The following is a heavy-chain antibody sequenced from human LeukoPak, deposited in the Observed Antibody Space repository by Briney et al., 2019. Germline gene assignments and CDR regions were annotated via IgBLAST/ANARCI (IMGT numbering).Heavy chain of an antibody. D-gene: IGHD3-22*01. CDR2: ISWNSGSI. J-gene: IGHJ4*02. V-gene: IGHV3-9*01. Sequence: PGRSLRLSCAASGFTFDDYAMPWVRHAPGKGLEWVSGISWNSGSIGYADSVKGRFTISRDNAKNSLYLQMNSLRAEDTALYYCAKDLGDYYDSSGLYFDYWGQGTLVTVSS. CDR3: AKDLGDYYDSSGLYFDY. CDR1: GFTFDDYA.